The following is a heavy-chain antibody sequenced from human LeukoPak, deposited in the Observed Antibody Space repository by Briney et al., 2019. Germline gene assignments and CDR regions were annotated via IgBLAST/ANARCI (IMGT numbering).Heavy chain of an antibody. D-gene: IGHD3-16*01. CDR3: ATLNGPRVTYYLDY. V-gene: IGHV5-51*01. CDR1: GYSFTSYW. J-gene: IGHJ4*02. Sequence: GEALMISCKGSGYSFTSYWIGWVRQMPGKGLEWMGIIYPGDSNTRYSPSFQGQVTISAEKSISTAYLQWSSLKASDTAMYYCATLNGPRVTYYLDYWGQGTLVTVSS. CDR2: IYPGDSNT.